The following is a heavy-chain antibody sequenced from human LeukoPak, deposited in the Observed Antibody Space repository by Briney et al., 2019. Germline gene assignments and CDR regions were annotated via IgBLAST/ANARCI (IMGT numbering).Heavy chain of an antibody. CDR2: IIPIFGTA. D-gene: IGHD6-13*01. Sequence: KISCKGSGYSFTSYWIGWVRQAPGQGLEWMGGIIPIFGTANYAQKFQGRVTITADKSTSTAYMELSSLRSEDTAVYYCASPGYHGAFDIWGQGTMVTVSS. J-gene: IGHJ3*02. CDR1: GYSFTSYW. CDR3: ASPGYHGAFDI. V-gene: IGHV1-69*06.